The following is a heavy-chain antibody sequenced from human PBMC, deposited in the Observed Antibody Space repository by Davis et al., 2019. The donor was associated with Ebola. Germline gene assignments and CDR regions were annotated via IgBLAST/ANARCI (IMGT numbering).Heavy chain of an antibody. D-gene: IGHD2-15*01. J-gene: IGHJ4*02. CDR2: IWYDGSNK. Sequence: GESLKISCAASGFTFSSYGMHWVRQAPGKGLEWVAVIWYDGSNKYYADSVKGRFTISRDNSKNTLYLQMNSLRAEDTAVYYCAREPQGVVVVAATDYWGQGTLVTVSS. CDR1: GFTFSSYG. CDR3: AREPQGVVVVAATDY. V-gene: IGHV3-33*01.